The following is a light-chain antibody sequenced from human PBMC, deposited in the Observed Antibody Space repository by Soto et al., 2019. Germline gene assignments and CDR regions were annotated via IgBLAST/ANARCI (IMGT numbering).Light chain of an antibody. CDR1: QSVSGN. V-gene: IGKV3-15*01. CDR2: GAS. CDR3: QQYNNWPLT. Sequence: EIVMTQSPATLSVSPGERATLSCRASQSVSGNLAWYQQKPGQAPRLLIYGASSRATGIPARFSGSGSGTEFTLTISSLQSEDFAVYYCQQYNNWPLTFGGGTKVEIK. J-gene: IGKJ4*01.